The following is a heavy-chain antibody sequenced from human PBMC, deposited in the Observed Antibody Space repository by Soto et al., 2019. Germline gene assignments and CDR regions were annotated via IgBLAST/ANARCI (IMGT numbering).Heavy chain of an antibody. Sequence: EVQLVESGGGLVQPGGSLRLSCAASGFTFSSHPMNWVRQAPGKGLEWISYISTGSSNIFYADSVKGRFTISRDNAMNSLYLQMDRLRAEDTAVYYCGRRPYSSDQWSQGTLVTVSS. J-gene: IGHJ5*02. V-gene: IGHV3-48*01. CDR3: GRRPYSSDQ. CDR1: GFTFSSHP. CDR2: ISTGSSNI. D-gene: IGHD2-21*01.